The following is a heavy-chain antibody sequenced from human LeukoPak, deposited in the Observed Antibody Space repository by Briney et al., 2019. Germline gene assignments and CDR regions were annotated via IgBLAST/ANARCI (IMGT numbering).Heavy chain of an antibody. J-gene: IGHJ5*02. V-gene: IGHV4-39*02. CDR1: GGSISSSSYY. Sequence: PSETLSLTCTVSGGSISSSSYYWGWIRQPPGKGLEWIGSIYYSGSTYYNPSLKSRVTISVDTSKNQFSLKLSSVTAADTAVYYCARDRTVGFTMVRGVISWFDPWGQGTLVTVSS. CDR2: IYYSGST. CDR3: ARDRTVGFTMVRGVISWFDP. D-gene: IGHD3-10*01.